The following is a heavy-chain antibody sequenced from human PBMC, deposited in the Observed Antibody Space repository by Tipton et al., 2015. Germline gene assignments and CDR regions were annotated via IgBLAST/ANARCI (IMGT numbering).Heavy chain of an antibody. CDR3: AGHYDFWSGYLDY. D-gene: IGHD3-3*01. V-gene: IGHV4-59*12. CDR1: GDSISRYY. CDR2: IQYSGST. Sequence: TLSLTCTVSGDSISRYYWNWIRQPPGKELEWIGYIQYSGSTNYNPSLKSRVTISVDTSKSRLSLTLTSVTAADTAVYYCAGHYDFWSGYLDYWGQGTLVTVSS. J-gene: IGHJ4*02.